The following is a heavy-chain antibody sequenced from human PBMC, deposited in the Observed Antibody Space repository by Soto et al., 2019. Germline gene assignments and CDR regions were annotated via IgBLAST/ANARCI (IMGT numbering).Heavy chain of an antibody. J-gene: IGHJ3*01. Sequence: GESLKISCKGSGYSFTSYWISWVRQMPGKGLEWMGRIDPSDSYTNYSPSFQGHVTISADKSISTAYLQWSSLKASDTAMYYCATKIHYDFCSGPYDAFDLWGQGTMVTVSS. CDR3: ATKIHYDFCSGPYDAFDL. D-gene: IGHD3-3*01. CDR1: GYSFTSYW. V-gene: IGHV5-10-1*01. CDR2: IDPSDSYT.